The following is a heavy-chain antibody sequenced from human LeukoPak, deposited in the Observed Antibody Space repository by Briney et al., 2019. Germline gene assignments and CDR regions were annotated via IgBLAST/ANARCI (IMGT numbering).Heavy chain of an antibody. Sequence: GASVKVSCKTSGYTFTNYGISGVRQAPGLGLEWMGWISAYNGNTNYAQKVQGRVTMTTDTSTSTAYMELRSLRFDDTAVYYCARDQSVRLLQTSSTYFKHVFAIWGQGSMVTVSS. CDR3: ARDQSVRLLQTSSTYFKHVFAI. D-gene: IGHD6-13*01. CDR1: GYTFTNYG. V-gene: IGHV1-18*01. J-gene: IGHJ3*02. CDR2: ISAYNGNT.